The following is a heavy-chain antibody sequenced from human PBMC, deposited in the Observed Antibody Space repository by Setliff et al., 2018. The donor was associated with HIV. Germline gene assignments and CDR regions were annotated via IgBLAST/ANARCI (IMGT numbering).Heavy chain of an antibody. D-gene: IGHD5-12*01. Sequence: GSLRLSCAASGFTFSSYSMNWVRQAPGKGLEWVSSISSSSSYIYYADSVKGRFTISRDNAKNSLYLQMKSLRAEDTAVYYCARDQGYDSDLYKFYFDSWGQGTLVTVSS. V-gene: IGHV3-21*01. CDR3: ARDQGYDSDLYKFYFDS. CDR2: ISSSSSYI. J-gene: IGHJ4*02. CDR1: GFTFSSYS.